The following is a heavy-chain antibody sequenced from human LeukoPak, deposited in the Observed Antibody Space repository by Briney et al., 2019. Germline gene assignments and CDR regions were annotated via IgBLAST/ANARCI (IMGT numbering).Heavy chain of an antibody. CDR3: ARDNPPDY. Sequence: GGSLRLSCAASGFTFSNFWISWVRQAPGKGLEWVANIKQDGSEKSYVESVRGRFTISRDNAKNSLYLQLNSLRAEDTALYYCARDNPPDYWGQGTLVTVSS. CDR1: GFTFSNFW. V-gene: IGHV3-7*03. CDR2: IKQDGSEK. J-gene: IGHJ4*02.